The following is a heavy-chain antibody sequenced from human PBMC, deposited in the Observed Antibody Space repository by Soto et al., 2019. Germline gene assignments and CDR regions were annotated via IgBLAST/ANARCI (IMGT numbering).Heavy chain of an antibody. V-gene: IGHV4-38-2*01. CDR2: VYHSGST. CDR1: NYSITNGFY. CDR3: ARAGAVTGALDS. D-gene: IGHD6-19*01. J-gene: IGHJ5*02. Sequence: SETLSLTCVVSNYSITNGFYWAWIRQPPGKGLEWLGHVYHSGSTYYNPSLKSRLTISPDVSQNQFSLTLLSVKTSGTAVYFCARAGAVTGALDSWGQGTLVTVSS.